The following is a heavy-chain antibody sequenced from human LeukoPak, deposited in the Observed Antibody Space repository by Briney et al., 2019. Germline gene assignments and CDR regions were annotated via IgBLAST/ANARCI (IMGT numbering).Heavy chain of an antibody. Sequence: VASVKVSCKASGGIFSSYTISWVRQAPGQGLKWMGRIIPLLGIANYAQKFQGRVTIIADKSTSTAYMELSSLRSEDTAVYYCARDDADSAYADGDYWGQGTLVTVSS. CDR2: IIPLLGIA. CDR3: ARDDADSAYADGDY. V-gene: IGHV1-69*04. D-gene: IGHD5-12*01. CDR1: GGIFSSYT. J-gene: IGHJ4*02.